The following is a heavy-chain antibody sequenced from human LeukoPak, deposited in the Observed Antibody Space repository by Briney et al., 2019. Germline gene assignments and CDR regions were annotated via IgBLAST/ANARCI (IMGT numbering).Heavy chain of an antibody. CDR3: AADYYGSGSYYHCAFDI. Sequence: GGSLRLSCAASGFTVSSNYMSWVRQAPGKGLEWVSVIYSGGSTYYADSVKGRFTISRDNSKNTLYLQMNSLRAEDTAVYYCAADYYGSGSYYHCAFDIWGQGTMVTVSS. D-gene: IGHD3-10*01. CDR1: GFTVSSNY. V-gene: IGHV3-66*02. J-gene: IGHJ3*02. CDR2: IYSGGST.